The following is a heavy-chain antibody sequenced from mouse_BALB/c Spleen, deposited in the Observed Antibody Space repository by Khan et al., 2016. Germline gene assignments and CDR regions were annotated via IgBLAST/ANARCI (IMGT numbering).Heavy chain of an antibody. V-gene: IGHV1S53*02. Sequence: QVQLKQSDAELVKPGASVKISSKASGYIFTDHAIHWVKQKPEQGLEWIGYISPGNGDIKYNEKFKDKATLTADKSSSTAYMQLNSLTFEDSAMYFCKRSLALFAYWGQGTLVTVSA. CDR3: KRSLALFAY. CDR1: GYIFTDHA. J-gene: IGHJ3*01. CDR2: ISPGNGDI. D-gene: IGHD4-1*01.